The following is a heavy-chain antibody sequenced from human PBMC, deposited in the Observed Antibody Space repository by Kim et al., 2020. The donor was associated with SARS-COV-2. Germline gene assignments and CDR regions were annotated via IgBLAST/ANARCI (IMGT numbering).Heavy chain of an antibody. CDR2: ISYDGSNK. D-gene: IGHD1-26*01. J-gene: IGHJ4*02. Sequence: GGSLRLSCAASGFTFSSYAMHWVRQAPGKGLEWVAVISYDGSNKYYADSVKGRFTISRDNSKNTLYLQMNSLRAEDTAVYYCARDASGWDSVGFFVYWGQGTLVTVSS. V-gene: IGHV3-30-3*01. CDR3: ARDASGWDSVGFFVY. CDR1: GFTFSSYA.